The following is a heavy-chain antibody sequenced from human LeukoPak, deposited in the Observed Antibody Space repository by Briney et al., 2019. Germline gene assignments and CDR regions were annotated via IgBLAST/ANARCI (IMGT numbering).Heavy chain of an antibody. J-gene: IGHJ6*03. D-gene: IGHD3-10*01. V-gene: IGHV4-61*02. CDR1: GGSISSGSYY. CDR2: IYTSGST. CDR3: ARTTMVRGTYYMDV. Sequence: SQTLSLTCTVSGGSISSGSYYWSWIRQPAGKGLEWIGRIYTSGSTNYNPSLKSRVTISVDTSKNQFSLKLSSVTAADTAVYYCARTTMVRGTYYMDVWGKGTTVTVSS.